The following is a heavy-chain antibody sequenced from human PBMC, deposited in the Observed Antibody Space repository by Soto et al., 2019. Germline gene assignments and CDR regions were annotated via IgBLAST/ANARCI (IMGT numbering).Heavy chain of an antibody. CDR1: GFTFSSYS. V-gene: IGHV3-21*01. CDR2: ISSSSSYI. CDR3: ASSSYMTTRGSYGMDV. D-gene: IGHD4-17*01. J-gene: IGHJ6*02. Sequence: KPGGSLRLSCAASGFTFSSYSMNWVRQAPGKGLEWVSSISSSSSYIYYADSVKGRFTISRDNAKNSLYLQMNSLRAEDTAVYYCASSSYMTTRGSYGMDVWGQGTTVTVSS.